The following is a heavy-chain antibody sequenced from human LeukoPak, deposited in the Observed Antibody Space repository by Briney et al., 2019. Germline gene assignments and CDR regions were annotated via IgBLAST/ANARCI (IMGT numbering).Heavy chain of an antibody. D-gene: IGHD6-19*01. CDR2: ISSSGSTI. CDR1: GFTFSDYY. V-gene: IGHV3-11*01. J-gene: IGHJ4*02. Sequence: GGSLRLSCAASGFTFSDYYMSWIRQAPGKGLEWVSYISSSGSTIYYADSVKGRFTISRDNAKNSLYLQTNSLRAEDTAVYYCAKSPGAIAVEYDYWGQGTLVTVSS. CDR3: AKSPGAIAVEYDY.